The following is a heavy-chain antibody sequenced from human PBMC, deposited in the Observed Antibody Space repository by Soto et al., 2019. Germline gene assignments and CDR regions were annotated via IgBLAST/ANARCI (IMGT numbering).Heavy chain of an antibody. CDR1: GGSISRSSYY. CDR3: ARHPTITVTTDNWFDP. D-gene: IGHD4-4*01. J-gene: IGHJ5*02. Sequence: SETLSLTCTVSGGSISRSSYYWGWIRQHTGKGLEWIGSIYYSGSTYYNPSLKSRVTISVDTSKNQFSLKLSSVTAADTAVYYCARHPTITVTTDNWFDPWGQGTLVTVSS. CDR2: IYYSGST. V-gene: IGHV4-39*01.